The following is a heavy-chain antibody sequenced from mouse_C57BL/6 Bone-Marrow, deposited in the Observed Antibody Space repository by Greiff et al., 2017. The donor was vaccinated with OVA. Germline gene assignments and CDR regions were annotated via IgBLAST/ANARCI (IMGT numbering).Heavy chain of an antibody. V-gene: IGHV5-4*01. CDR2: ISDGGSYT. CDR3: ARDRIYYDYDPYFDY. J-gene: IGHJ2*01. CDR1: GFTFSSYA. Sequence: EVKLVESGGGLVKPGGSLKLSCAASGFTFSSYAMSWVRQTPEKRLEWVATISDGGSYTYYPDNVKGRFTISRDNAKNNLYLQMSHLKSEDTAMYYCARDRIYYDYDPYFDYWGQGTTLTVSS. D-gene: IGHD2-4*01.